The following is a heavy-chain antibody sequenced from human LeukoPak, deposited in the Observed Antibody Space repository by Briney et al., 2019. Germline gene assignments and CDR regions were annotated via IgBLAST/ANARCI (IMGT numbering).Heavy chain of an antibody. D-gene: IGHD2-21*02. Sequence: GRSLRLSCSASGFTFGTYGRHRVRQAPGKGLEWVALISSDGNNPYYADSVKGRFTISRDNSKNTLYLQMNSLRAEDTALYYCASPGQSCGGDCYSVYWGQGTLVTVSS. CDR2: ISSDGNNP. J-gene: IGHJ4*02. CDR3: ASPGQSCGGDCYSVY. V-gene: IGHV3-30*03. CDR1: GFTFGTYG.